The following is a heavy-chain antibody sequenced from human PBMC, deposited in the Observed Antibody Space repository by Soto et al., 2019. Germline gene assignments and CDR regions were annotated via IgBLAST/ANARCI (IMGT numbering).Heavy chain of an antibody. Sequence: QVQLVESGGGVVQPGRSLRLSCAASGFTFNSYGMHWVRQAPGKGLEWVAVIWYDGSDKYYADSVKGRFTISSDNSKNTLYLQMNSLRAEDTAVFYCARDNGDDGARAFDIWGQGTMVTVSS. CDR3: ARDNGDDGARAFDI. CDR1: GFTFNSYG. D-gene: IGHD4-17*01. J-gene: IGHJ3*02. V-gene: IGHV3-33*01. CDR2: IWYDGSDK.